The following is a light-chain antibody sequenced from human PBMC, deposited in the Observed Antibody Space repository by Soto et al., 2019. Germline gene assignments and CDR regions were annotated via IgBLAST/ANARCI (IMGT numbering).Light chain of an antibody. Sequence: EIVLTQSPGTLSLSPGERATLSCRASQSVSSSYSAWYQQKPGQAPRLLIYGASSRATGIPDRFSGSGSGTDFNLTISRLEPEDFAVYYCQQYGSSPTTFGQGTKVEIK. V-gene: IGKV3-20*01. CDR1: QSVSSSY. J-gene: IGKJ1*01. CDR3: QQYGSSPTT. CDR2: GAS.